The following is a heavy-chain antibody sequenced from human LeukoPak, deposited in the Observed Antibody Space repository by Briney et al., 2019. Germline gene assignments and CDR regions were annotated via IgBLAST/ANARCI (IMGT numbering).Heavy chain of an antibody. J-gene: IGHJ4*02. V-gene: IGHV1-2*02. CDR1: GYTFTGYY. D-gene: IGHD3-10*01. CDR3: ATAFKYGSGSYYFDY. CDR2: INPNSGGT. Sequence: ASVKVSCKASGYTFTGYYMHWVRQAPGQGLGWMGWINPNSGGTNYAQKFQGRVTVTRDTSISTAYMELSRLRSDDTAVYYCATAFKYGSGSYYFDYWGQGTLVTVSS.